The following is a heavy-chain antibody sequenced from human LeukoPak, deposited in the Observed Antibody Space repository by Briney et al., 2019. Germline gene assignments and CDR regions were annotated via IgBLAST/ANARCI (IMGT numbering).Heavy chain of an antibody. D-gene: IGHD6-19*01. CDR1: GFSFDEYG. Sequence: GGSLRLSCAASGFSFDEYGMSWVRQAPGKGLEWVSGINRNGGSTGYADSVKGRFTISRDNAKNSLYLQMNSLRAEDTALYYCARVSSGWSPDYWGQGTLVSVSS. V-gene: IGHV3-20*04. CDR2: INRNGGST. CDR3: ARVSSGWSPDY. J-gene: IGHJ4*02.